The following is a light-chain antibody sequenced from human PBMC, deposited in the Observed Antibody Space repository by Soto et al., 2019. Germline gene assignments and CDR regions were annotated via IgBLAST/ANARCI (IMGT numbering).Light chain of an antibody. Sequence: DIQLTHSPSTLSSSVVYRVTITCRASHSVNSWLAWYQQKPGKAPKVLIYAASSPQSGVPSRFSGSGSGTDFTLTISTLQPDDFATYYCQHFKSFPITLGQGTRLETK. J-gene: IGKJ5*01. CDR1: HSVNSW. V-gene: IGKV1-5*01. CDR3: QHFKSFPIT. CDR2: AAS.